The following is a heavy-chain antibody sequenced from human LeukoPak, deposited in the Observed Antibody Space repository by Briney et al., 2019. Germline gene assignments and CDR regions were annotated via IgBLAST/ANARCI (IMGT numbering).Heavy chain of an antibody. V-gene: IGHV3-74*01. CDR3: ARATAARYYYYYMDV. D-gene: IGHD6-6*01. CDR2: INSDGSST. CDR1: GFTFSSYW. J-gene: IGHJ6*03. Sequence: GGSLRLSCAASGFTFSSYWMHWVRQAPGKGLVWVSRINSDGSSTSYADSVKGRFTISRDNAKNTLYLQMNSLRAEDTAVYYCARATAARYYYYYMDVWGKGTTVTVSS.